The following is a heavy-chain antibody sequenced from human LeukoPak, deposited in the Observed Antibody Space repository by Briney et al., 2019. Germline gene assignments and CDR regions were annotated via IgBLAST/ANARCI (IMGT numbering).Heavy chain of an antibody. CDR3: TMGVELLPY. Sequence: PGGSLRLSCAASGFTFSSSWMSWVRQAPGKRLEWVANIKADGNEKHYVDSVKGRFTISRDNAKTSLYLQMNSLRVEDTAVYYCTMGVELLPYWGQGTLVTVSS. CDR1: GFTFSSSW. CDR2: IKADGNEK. J-gene: IGHJ4*02. D-gene: IGHD2-15*01. V-gene: IGHV3-7*01.